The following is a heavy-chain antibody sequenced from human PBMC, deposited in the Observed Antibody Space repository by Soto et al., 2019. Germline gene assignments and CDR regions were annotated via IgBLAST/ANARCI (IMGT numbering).Heavy chain of an antibody. V-gene: IGHV1-3*01. CDR2: INAGNGNT. D-gene: IGHD3-9*01. Sequence: GASVKVSCKASGYTFASYAMHWVRQAPGQRLEWMGWINAGNGNTKYSQKFQGRVTITRDTSASTAYMELSSLRSEDTAVYYCARGEMATMFGLSGYDYWGQGTLVTVSS. CDR3: ARGEMATMFGLSGYDY. J-gene: IGHJ4*02. CDR1: GYTFASYA.